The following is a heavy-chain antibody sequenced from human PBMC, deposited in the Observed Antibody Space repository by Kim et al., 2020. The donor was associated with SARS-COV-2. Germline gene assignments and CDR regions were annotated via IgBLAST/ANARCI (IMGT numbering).Heavy chain of an antibody. V-gene: IGHV1-2*06. CDR1: GYTFTGHY. Sequence: ASVKVSCKASGYTFTGHYMHWVRQAPGQGLEWMGRINPNSVGTNYAQKFQGGVTMTRDTSISTAYMELSRLRSDDTAGYYCASLPGNGGSPTGDYYYGMDVWGQGTTVTVSS. D-gene: IGHD2-8*01. J-gene: IGHJ6*02. CDR2: INPNSVGT. CDR3: ASLPGNGGSPTGDYYYGMDV.